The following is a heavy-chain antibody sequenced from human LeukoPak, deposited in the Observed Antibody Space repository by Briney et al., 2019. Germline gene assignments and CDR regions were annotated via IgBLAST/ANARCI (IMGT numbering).Heavy chain of an antibody. CDR3: AREGERSGWYNYYYGMDV. J-gene: IGHJ6*04. CDR1: GFTFSSYE. D-gene: IGHD6-19*01. V-gene: IGHV3-48*03. CDR2: ISSSGSTI. Sequence: GGSLRLSCAASGFTFSSYEMNWVRQAPGKGLEWVSYISSSGSTIYYADSVKGRFTISRDNAKNSLYLQMNSLRAEDTAVYYCAREGERSGWYNYYYGMDVWGKGTTVTVSS.